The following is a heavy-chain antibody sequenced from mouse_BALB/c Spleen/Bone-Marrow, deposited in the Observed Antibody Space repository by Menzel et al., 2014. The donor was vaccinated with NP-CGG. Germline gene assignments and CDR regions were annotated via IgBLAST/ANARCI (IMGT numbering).Heavy chain of an antibody. V-gene: IGHV14-3*02. D-gene: IGHD3-2*02. Sequence: XQLQQSGAELVKPGASVKLSCTASGFNIKDTYMHWVKQRPEQGLEWIGRIDPANGNTKYDPKFQGKATITADTSSNTAYLQLSSLTSEDTAVYYCARXRLGTYFDYWGXGTTLTXSS. CDR2: IDPANGNT. J-gene: IGHJ2*01. CDR1: GFNIKDTY. CDR3: ARXRLGTYFDY.